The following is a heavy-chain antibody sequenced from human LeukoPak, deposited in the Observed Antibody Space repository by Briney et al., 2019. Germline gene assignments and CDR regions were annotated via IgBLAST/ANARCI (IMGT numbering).Heavy chain of an antibody. D-gene: IGHD1-26*01. J-gene: IGHJ4*02. CDR1: GFTFSSYA. Sequence: GGSLRLSCAASGFTFSSYAMSWVRQAPGKGLEWVSAISGSGGSTYYADSVKGRFTISRDNSKNTLYLQMNSLRAEDTAAYYCAKDVGATTEEAGDLDYWGQGTLVTVSS. V-gene: IGHV3-23*01. CDR3: AKDVGATTEEAGDLDY. CDR2: ISGSGGST.